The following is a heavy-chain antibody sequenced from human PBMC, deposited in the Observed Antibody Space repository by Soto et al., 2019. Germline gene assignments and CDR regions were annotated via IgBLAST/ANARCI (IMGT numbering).Heavy chain of an antibody. Sequence: SETLSLTYVVSGGSISSSNWWSWVRQPPGKGLEWIGEIYHSGSTNYNPSLKSRVTISVDKSKNQFSLKLSSVTAADTAVYYCARADIVGANFDYWGQGTLVTVSS. D-gene: IGHD1-26*01. CDR2: IYHSGST. J-gene: IGHJ4*02. CDR1: GGSISSSNW. V-gene: IGHV4-4*02. CDR3: ARADIVGANFDY.